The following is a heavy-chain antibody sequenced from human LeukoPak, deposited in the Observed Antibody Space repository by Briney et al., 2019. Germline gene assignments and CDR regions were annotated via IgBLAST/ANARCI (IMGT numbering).Heavy chain of an antibody. CDR2: IRSKAYGGTT. D-gene: IGHD6-13*01. Sequence: GGSLRLSCTASGFTFGDYAMSWFRQAPGKGLEWVGFIRSKAYGGTTEYAASVKGRFTISRDDSKSIAYLQMNSLKTEDTAVYYCTRASSSWYGYYYYMDVWGKGTTVTISS. CDR3: TRASSSWYGYYYYMDV. V-gene: IGHV3-49*03. J-gene: IGHJ6*03. CDR1: GFTFGDYA.